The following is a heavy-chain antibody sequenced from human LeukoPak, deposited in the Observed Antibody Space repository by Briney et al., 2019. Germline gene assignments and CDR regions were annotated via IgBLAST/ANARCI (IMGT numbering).Heavy chain of an antibody. J-gene: IGHJ4*02. CDR3: ARPSVRGFDY. CDR2: INHSGST. Sequence: SETLSLTCAVYGGSFSGYYWSWIRQPPGKGLEWIGEINHSGSTNYNPSLKSRVTISVDTSKNQFSLKLSSVTAADTAVYYCARPSVRGFDYWGQGTLVAVSS. CDR1: GGSFSGYY. D-gene: IGHD3-10*02. V-gene: IGHV4-34*01.